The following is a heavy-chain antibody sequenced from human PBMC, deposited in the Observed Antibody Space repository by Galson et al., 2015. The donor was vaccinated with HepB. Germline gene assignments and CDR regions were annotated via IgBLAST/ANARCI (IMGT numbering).Heavy chain of an antibody. J-gene: IGHJ6*02. Sequence: SLRLSCAASGFTFSSYSMNWVRQAPGKGLEWVSYISSSSSTIYYADSVKGRFTISRDNAKNSLYLQMNSLRDEDTAVYYCARDPTHVLRFLEWGPMDVWGQGTTVTVSS. D-gene: IGHD3-3*01. CDR2: ISSSSSTI. CDR3: ARDPTHVLRFLEWGPMDV. V-gene: IGHV3-48*02. CDR1: GFTFSSYS.